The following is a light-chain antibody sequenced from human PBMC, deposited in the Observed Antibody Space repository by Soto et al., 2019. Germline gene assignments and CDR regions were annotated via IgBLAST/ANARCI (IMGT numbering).Light chain of an antibody. Sequence: QSVLTQPPSASGTPGQRVTISCSGSNSNIGSNTVTWYQQLPGTAPILLIYSNNQRSSGVPDRFSGSRSGTSGSLAISGLQSEDEADYYCATWDDRLKGYVFGSGTKVTVL. J-gene: IGLJ1*01. V-gene: IGLV1-44*01. CDR2: SNN. CDR1: NSNIGSNT. CDR3: ATWDDRLKGYV.